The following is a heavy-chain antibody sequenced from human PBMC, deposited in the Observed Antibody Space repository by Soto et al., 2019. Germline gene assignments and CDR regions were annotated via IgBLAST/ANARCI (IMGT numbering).Heavy chain of an antibody. CDR1: GGSISGGYY. CDR3: ARVVVATTRAFDI. V-gene: IGHV4-31*03. Sequence: PSETLSLTCTVSGGSISGGYYWSWIRQYPGKGLEWIGYIYYSGSTYYNPSLKSRVTISIDTSKNQFSLTLSSVTAADTAVYFCARVVVATTRAFDIWGQGTMVTVSS. J-gene: IGHJ3*02. CDR2: IYYSGST. D-gene: IGHD2-15*01.